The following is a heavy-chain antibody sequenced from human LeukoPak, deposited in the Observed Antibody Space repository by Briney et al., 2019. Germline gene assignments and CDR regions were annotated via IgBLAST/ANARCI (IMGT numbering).Heavy chain of an antibody. Sequence: PGGSLRLSCAASGSTFSSYWMHWVRQAPGKGLEWVANINQDGSEKYYVDSVKGRFTISRDNAKNLLYLQMNNLRAEDTALYYCARRYLDVWGQGTTVTVFS. CDR1: GSTFSSYW. CDR3: ARRYLDV. CDR2: INQDGSEK. J-gene: IGHJ6*02. V-gene: IGHV3-7*03. D-gene: IGHD3-10*01.